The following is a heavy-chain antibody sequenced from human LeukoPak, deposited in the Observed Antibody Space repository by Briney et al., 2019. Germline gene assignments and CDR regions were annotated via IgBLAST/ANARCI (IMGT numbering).Heavy chain of an antibody. J-gene: IGHJ4*02. CDR2: IYYSGST. D-gene: IGHD3-10*01. V-gene: IGHV4-39*07. CDR1: GGSISSSSYY. Sequence: TSSETLSLTCTVSGGSISSSSYYWGWIRQPPGKGLEWIGSIYYSGSTYYNPSLKSRVTISVDTSKNQFSLKLSSVTAADTAVYYCAIGSGSYSVKFDYWGQGTLVTVSS. CDR3: AIGSGSYSVKFDY.